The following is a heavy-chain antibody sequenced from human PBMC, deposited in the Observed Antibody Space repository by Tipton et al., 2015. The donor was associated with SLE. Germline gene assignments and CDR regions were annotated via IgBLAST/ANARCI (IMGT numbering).Heavy chain of an antibody. V-gene: IGHV3-48*01. CDR1: GFTFSSCS. D-gene: IGHD3-10*01. CDR3: ASGGHMDV. J-gene: IGHJ6*02. CDR2: INGGGDTI. Sequence: SLRLSCAASGFTFSSCSMNWVRQAPGKGLEWISYINGGGDTIHYADSVKGRFTISRDNAKNSLYLQMNSLRAEDTAVYYCASGGHMDVWGQGTTVAVSS.